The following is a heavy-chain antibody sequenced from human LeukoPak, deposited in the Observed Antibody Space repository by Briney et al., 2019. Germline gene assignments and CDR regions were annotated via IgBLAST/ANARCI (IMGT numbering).Heavy chain of an antibody. D-gene: IGHD4-17*01. V-gene: IGHV3-23*01. Sequence: GGSLRLSCAASGFTFSSYAMSWVRQAPGKGLEWVSAISGSGGSTYYADSVKGRSTISRDNSKNTLYLQMNSLRAEDTAVYYCAKDDDYGDLYYFDYWGQGTLVTVSS. CDR3: AKDDDYGDLYYFDY. CDR2: ISGSGGST. CDR1: GFTFSSYA. J-gene: IGHJ4*02.